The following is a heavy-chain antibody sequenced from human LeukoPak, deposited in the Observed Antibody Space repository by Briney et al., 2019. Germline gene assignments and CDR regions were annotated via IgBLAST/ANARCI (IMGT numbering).Heavy chain of an antibody. V-gene: IGHV4-61*01. Sequence: SETLSLTCTVSGGSISSSSYYWGWIRQPPGKGLEWIGYIYYSGSTNYNPSLKSRVTISVDTSKNQFSLKLSSVTAADTAVYYCARETMEIAAAGTEWDNWFDPWGQGTLVTVSS. J-gene: IGHJ5*02. CDR1: GGSISSSSYY. CDR2: IYYSGST. CDR3: ARETMEIAAAGTEWDNWFDP. D-gene: IGHD6-13*01.